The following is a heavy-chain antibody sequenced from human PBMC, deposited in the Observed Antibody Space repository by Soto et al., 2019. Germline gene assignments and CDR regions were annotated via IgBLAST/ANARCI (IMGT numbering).Heavy chain of an antibody. V-gene: IGHV4-39*07. J-gene: IGHJ2*01. CDR1: GGSISSSSYY. D-gene: IGHD3-9*01. CDR2: IYYSGST. Sequence: SETLSLTCTVSGGSISSSSYYWGWIRQPPGKGLEWIGSIYYSGSTYYNPSLKSRVTISVDTSKNQFSLKLSSVTAADTAVYYCARGVGYYDILTGYTTDWYFDLWGRGTLVTVSS. CDR3: ARGVGYYDILTGYTTDWYFDL.